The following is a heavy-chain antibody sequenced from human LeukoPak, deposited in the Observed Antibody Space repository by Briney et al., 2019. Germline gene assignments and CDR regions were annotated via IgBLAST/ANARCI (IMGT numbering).Heavy chain of an antibody. CDR1: GGSISSYY. CDR3: AREGWYYDNSGRQRGYSDH. Sequence: SETLSLTCTVSGGSISSYYWSWIRQPAGKGLEWIGYIYYSGSTNYNPSLRSRVTISVDTSKNQFSLKLTSVTSADTAVYYCAREGWYYDNSGRQRGYSDHWGQGTLVTVSS. D-gene: IGHD3-22*01. CDR2: IYYSGST. J-gene: IGHJ4*02. V-gene: IGHV4-59*01.